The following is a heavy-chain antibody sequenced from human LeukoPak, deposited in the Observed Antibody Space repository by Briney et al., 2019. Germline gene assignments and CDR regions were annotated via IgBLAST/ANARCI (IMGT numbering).Heavy chain of an antibody. J-gene: IGHJ6*04. CDR1: GYTLTELS. V-gene: IGHV1-24*01. Sequence: ASVKVSCKVSGYTLTELSMHWVRQAPGKGLEWMGGFDPEDGETIYAQKFQGRVTMTEDTSTDTAYMELSSLRSEDTAVYYCATANQTRDCSSTSCYAGFGFYYYYGMDVWGKGTTVTVSS. CDR2: FDPEDGET. CDR3: ATANQTRDCSSTSCYAGFGFYYYYGMDV. D-gene: IGHD2-2*01.